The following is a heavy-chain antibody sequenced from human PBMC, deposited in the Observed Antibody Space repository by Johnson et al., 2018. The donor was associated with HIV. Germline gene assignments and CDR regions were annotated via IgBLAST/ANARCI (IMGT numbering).Heavy chain of an antibody. CDR2: INSDGSST. CDR1: GFTFSSYW. J-gene: IGHJ3*02. V-gene: IGHV3-74*02. Sequence: MQLVESGGGLVKPGGSLRLSCAASGFTFSSYWMHWVRQAPGKGLVWVSRINSDGSSTYYADSVRGRFTISRDNSKNTLYVQMNSLRPEDTAVYYCARPGIEAAGYDAFDIWGQGTMVTVSS. CDR3: ARPGIEAAGYDAFDI. D-gene: IGHD6-13*01.